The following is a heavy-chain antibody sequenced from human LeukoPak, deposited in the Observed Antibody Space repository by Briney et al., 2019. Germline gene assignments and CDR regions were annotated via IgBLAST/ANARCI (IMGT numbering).Heavy chain of an antibody. D-gene: IGHD1-26*01. J-gene: IGHJ3*02. CDR2: IYYSGST. V-gene: IGHV4-39*07. CDR3: ASFWELPEYAFDI. Sequence: SETLSLTCAVYGGSFSSYYWGWIRQPPGKGLEWIGSIYYSGSTYYNPSLKSRVTISVDTSKNQFSLKLSSVTAADTAVYYCASFWELPEYAFDIWGQGTMVTVSS. CDR1: GGSFSSYY.